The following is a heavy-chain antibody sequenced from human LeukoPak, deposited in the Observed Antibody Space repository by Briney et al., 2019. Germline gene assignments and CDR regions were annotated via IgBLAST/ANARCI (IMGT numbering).Heavy chain of an antibody. J-gene: IGHJ6*02. CDR1: GGSISSGGYY. CDR2: IYYSGST. D-gene: IGHD3-9*01. Sequence: SQTLSLTCTVSGGSISSGGYYWSWIRQHPGKGLEWIGYIYYSGSTYYNPSLKSRVTISVDTSKNQFSLKLSSVTAADTAVYYCARDQVRYFDWLPHSDGMDVWGQGTTVTVSS. V-gene: IGHV4-31*03. CDR3: ARDQVRYFDWLPHSDGMDV.